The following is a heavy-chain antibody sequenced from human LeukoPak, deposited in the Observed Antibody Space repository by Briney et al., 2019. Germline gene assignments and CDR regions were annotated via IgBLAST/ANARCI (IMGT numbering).Heavy chain of an antibody. J-gene: IGHJ3*02. D-gene: IGHD3-10*01. CDR3: ARVRGRYGSAFDI. V-gene: IGHV3-30-3*01. CDR2: ISYDGSNK. CDR1: GFTFSSYA. Sequence: PGGSLRLSCAASGFTFSSYAMHWVRQAPGKGLEWVAVISYDGSNKYYADSVKGRFTISRDNSKNTLYLQMNSLRAEDTAVYYCARVRGRYGSAFDIWGQGTMVTVSS.